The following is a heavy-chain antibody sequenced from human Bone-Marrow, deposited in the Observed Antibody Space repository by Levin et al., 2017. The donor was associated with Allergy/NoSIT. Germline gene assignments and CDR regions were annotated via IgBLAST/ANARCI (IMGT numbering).Heavy chain of an antibody. CDR3: ASPGPDYSASGTFFF. Sequence: MSSETLSLTCSVTGDSISSRGLYWAWIRQSPGKGLEWIGSIFYSGNTYYTPSLRSRVSISLDASNNQFSLSLTSVTAADTAFYFCASPGPDYSASGTFFFWGQGVPVTVSS. CDR1: GDSISSRGLY. V-gene: IGHV4-39*07. CDR2: IFYSGNT. J-gene: IGHJ4*02. D-gene: IGHD3-10*01.